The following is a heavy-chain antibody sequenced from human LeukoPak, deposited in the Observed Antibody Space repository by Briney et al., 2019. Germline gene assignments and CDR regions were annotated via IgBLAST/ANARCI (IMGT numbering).Heavy chain of an antibody. J-gene: IGHJ5*01. V-gene: IGHV1-69*05. Sequence: SVKVSCKAFGGTFSNYAITLVRQAPGQGLEWMGRIIPIFGTANYAQKFQGGVTITTDESTSTDYMELSSLRSEDTAVYYCARGDGYGYNWFDSWGQGTLVTVSS. D-gene: IGHD5-24*01. CDR3: ARGDGYGYNWFDS. CDR2: IIPIFGTA. CDR1: GGTFSNYA.